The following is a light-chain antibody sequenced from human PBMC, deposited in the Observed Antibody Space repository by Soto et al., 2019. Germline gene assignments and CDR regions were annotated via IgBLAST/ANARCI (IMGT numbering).Light chain of an antibody. Sequence: DIQMTQSPSTLSASVGDRVTIACRASQSVSSWLAWYQQKPGKAPKLLIYKASSLQSGVPSRFSGSGSGTEFTLTISSLQPYDFATYYFQQYDSYPWTFGQGTTVHIK. CDR1: QSVSSW. J-gene: IGKJ1*01. CDR3: QQYDSYPWT. V-gene: IGKV1-5*03. CDR2: KAS.